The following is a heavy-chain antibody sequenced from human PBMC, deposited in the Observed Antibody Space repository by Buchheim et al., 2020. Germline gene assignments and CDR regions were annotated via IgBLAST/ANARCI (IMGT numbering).Heavy chain of an antibody. Sequence: QVQLQESGPGLVKPSETLSLTCTVSGGSISSYYWSWIRQPPGKGLEWIGYIYYSGSTNYNPSLKSRVTISVEPSKNQFSLKLSSVTAADTAVYYCARDLKSYDFWSGYLEYNWFDPWGQGTL. CDR3: ARDLKSYDFWSGYLEYNWFDP. D-gene: IGHD3-3*01. CDR1: GGSISSYY. J-gene: IGHJ5*02. V-gene: IGHV4-59*01. CDR2: IYYSGST.